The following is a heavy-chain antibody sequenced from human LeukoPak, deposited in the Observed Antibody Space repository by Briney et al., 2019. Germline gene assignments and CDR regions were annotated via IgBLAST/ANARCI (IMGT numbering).Heavy chain of an antibody. V-gene: IGHV1-2*02. CDR1: GYTFSDHF. Sequence: ASVKVSCKASGYTFSDHFIHWVRQAPGQGLEWMGYLNPNTGATNYAQKFQGRVTMTRDTSTSTVYMELSSLRSEDTAVYYCARDLPGAAAGDYWGQGTLVTVSS. CDR3: ARDLPGAAAGDY. D-gene: IGHD6-13*01. CDR2: LNPNTGAT. J-gene: IGHJ4*02.